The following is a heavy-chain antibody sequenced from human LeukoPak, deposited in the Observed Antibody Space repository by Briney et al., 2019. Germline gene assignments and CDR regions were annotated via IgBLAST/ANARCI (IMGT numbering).Heavy chain of an antibody. CDR3: ARVHWWVDP. J-gene: IGHJ5*02. CDR2: IKEDGSEK. V-gene: IGHV3-7*01. Sequence: GGSLRLSCAASGCTFTNSWMSWFRQAPGKGLEWVAYIKEDGSEKNYVDSVKGRFTISRDNAKNSLYLQMNSLTTEDTAVYYCARVHWWVDPWGQGTLVTVSS. CDR1: GCTFTNSW.